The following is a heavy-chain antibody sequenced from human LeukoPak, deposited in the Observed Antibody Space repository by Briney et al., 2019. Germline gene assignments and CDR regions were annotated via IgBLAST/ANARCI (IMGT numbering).Heavy chain of an antibody. CDR1: VGSISSGNW. V-gene: IGHV4-4*02. Sequence: PSVTLSLTCGVSVGSISSGNWWSWVRQSPGKGLEWIGEIHHNGTRNYNPSLKSRVTISADTFKNHFSLILTSLTAADTAVYYCATAPILRGEGGEHYKYGMDVWGQGTTVIVSS. CDR3: ATAPILRGEGGEHYKYGMDV. CDR2: IHHNGTR. J-gene: IGHJ6*02. D-gene: IGHD2-2*02.